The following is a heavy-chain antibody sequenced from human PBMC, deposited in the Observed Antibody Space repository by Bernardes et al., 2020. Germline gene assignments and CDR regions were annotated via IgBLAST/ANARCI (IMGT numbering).Heavy chain of an antibody. CDR2: INHLGVI. CDR3: ARAALRSLEWLREFYFDY. J-gene: IGHJ4*02. V-gene: IGHV4-34*01. CDR1: GGSFDGYY. Sequence: SETLSLTCDVSGGSFDGYYWTWIRQPPGKGLEWIWEINHLGVINCNPSLKSRVTISVDTSKKQFSLKVTSVTAADTGVYYCARAALRSLEWLREFYFDYWGQGTLVTVSS. D-gene: IGHD3-3*01.